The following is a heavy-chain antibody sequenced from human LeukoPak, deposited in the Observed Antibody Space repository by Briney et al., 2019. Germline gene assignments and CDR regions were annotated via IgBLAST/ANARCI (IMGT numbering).Heavy chain of an antibody. CDR1: GFTFSSYG. J-gene: IGHJ4*02. CDR3: ARDRDWGCSYCSY. V-gene: IGHV3-33*01. D-gene: IGHD7-27*01. CDR2: IWFDGSNK. Sequence: GGSLRLSCAASGFTFSSYGMHWVRQAPGKGLEWVAVIWFDGSNKYYADSVKGRFTISRDNSKNTLYLQMNSLRAEDTAVYYCARDRDWGCSYCSYWGQGTLVAVSS.